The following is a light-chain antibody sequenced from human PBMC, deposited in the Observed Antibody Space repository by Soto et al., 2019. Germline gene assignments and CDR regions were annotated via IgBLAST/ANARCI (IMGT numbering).Light chain of an antibody. CDR3: QQLNSYPWT. J-gene: IGKJ1*01. CDR2: AAI. V-gene: IGKV1-9*01. Sequence: DIQLTQSPSLLSASVGDRVTITCRASQGISSYLAWYQQKPGKAPNLLIYAAITLQSGVPSRFSGSGSGTEFTLTISSLQPEDFATYYCQQLNSYPWTFGQGTKVEIK. CDR1: QGISSY.